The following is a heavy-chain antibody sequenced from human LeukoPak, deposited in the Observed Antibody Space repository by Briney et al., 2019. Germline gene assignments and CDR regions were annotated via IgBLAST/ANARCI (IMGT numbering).Heavy chain of an antibody. Sequence: GGSLRLSCAASGFTFSTYWMHWVRQAPGKGLEWVSSISGGSSYIYYADSVKGRFTISRDNARNSLHLQMNSLRAEDTAVYYCARSQGTHYTSGSMGYWGQGTLVTVSS. CDR2: ISGGSSYI. CDR1: GFTFSTYW. J-gene: IGHJ4*02. V-gene: IGHV3-21*01. CDR3: ARSQGTHYTSGSMGY. D-gene: IGHD6-19*01.